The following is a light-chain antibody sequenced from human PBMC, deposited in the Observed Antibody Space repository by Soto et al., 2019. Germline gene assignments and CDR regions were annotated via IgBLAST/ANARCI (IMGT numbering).Light chain of an antibody. CDR3: SSYAGGNNVV. V-gene: IGLV2-8*01. CDR1: SSDVGAYNY. CDR2: EVS. Sequence: QSALTQPPSASGSPGQSVTISCTGTSSDVGAYNYVSWYQQHPGKAPKLVIFEVSKRPSRVPDRFSGSKSGNTASLTVSRLQSEDEADYYCSSYAGGNNVVFGGGTKLTVL. J-gene: IGLJ2*01.